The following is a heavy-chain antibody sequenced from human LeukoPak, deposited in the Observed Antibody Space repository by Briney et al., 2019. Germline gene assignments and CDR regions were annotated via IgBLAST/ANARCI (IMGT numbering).Heavy chain of an antibody. CDR2: ISGSGGST. CDR1: GFTFSSYA. V-gene: IGHV3-23*01. CDR3: ARRGGSYYLQYPLDY. Sequence: PGGSLRLSCAASGFTFSSYAMSWVRQAPGKGLEWVSAISGSGGSTYYADSVKGRFTISRDNSENTLYLQMNSLRAEDTAVYYCARRGGSYYLQYPLDYWGQGTLVTVSS. D-gene: IGHD1-26*01. J-gene: IGHJ4*02.